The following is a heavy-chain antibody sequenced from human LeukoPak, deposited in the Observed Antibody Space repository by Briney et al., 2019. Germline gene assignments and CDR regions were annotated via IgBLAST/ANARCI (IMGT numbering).Heavy chain of an antibody. J-gene: IGHJ4*02. D-gene: IGHD2-2*01. V-gene: IGHV3-23*01. Sequence: GGSLRLSCAASGFTFSSYEMNWVRQAPGKGLEWVSAISGSGGSTYYADSVKGRFTISRDNSKNTLYLQMTSLRAEDTAVYYCAKQDIVVVPAGYWGQGTLVTVSS. CDR3: AKQDIVVVPAGY. CDR2: ISGSGGST. CDR1: GFTFSSYE.